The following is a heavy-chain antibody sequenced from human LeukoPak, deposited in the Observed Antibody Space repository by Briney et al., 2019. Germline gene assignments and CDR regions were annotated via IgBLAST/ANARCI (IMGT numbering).Heavy chain of an antibody. J-gene: IGHJ4*02. V-gene: IGHV4-34*01. Sequence: SETLSLTCTVSGGSISSYYWSWIRQPPGKGLEWIGEINHSGSTNYNPSLKSRVTISVDTSKNQFSLKLSSVTAADTAVYYCARGGYYYDSSGPPGSFDYWGQGTLVTVSS. D-gene: IGHD3-22*01. CDR3: ARGGYYYDSSGPPGSFDY. CDR2: INHSGST. CDR1: GGSISSYY.